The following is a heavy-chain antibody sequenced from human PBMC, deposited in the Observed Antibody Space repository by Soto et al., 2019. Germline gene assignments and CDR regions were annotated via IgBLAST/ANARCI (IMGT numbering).Heavy chain of an antibody. V-gene: IGHV4-59*08. CDR2: IYYSGST. CDR1: GGSISSYY. J-gene: IGHJ6*03. D-gene: IGHD2-2*01. Sequence: SSETLSLTCTVSGGSISSYYWSWIRQPPGKGLEWIGYIYYSGSTNYNPSLKSRVTISVDTSKNQFSLKLSSVTAADTAVYYCARRAQLTRANYYYYYYMDVWGKGTTVTVSS. CDR3: ARRAQLTRANYYYYYYMDV.